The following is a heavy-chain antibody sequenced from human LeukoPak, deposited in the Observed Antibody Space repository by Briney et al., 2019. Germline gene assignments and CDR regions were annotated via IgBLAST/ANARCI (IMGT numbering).Heavy chain of an antibody. D-gene: IGHD1-7*01. CDR3: ARVSPPNWNYGSYFQH. J-gene: IGHJ1*01. Sequence: ASVKVSCKASGYTFTSYGISWVRQAPGQGLEWMGWISAYNGNTNYAQKLQGRVTMTTDTSTSTAYMELRSLRSDDTAVYYCARVSPPNWNYGSYFQHWGQGTLVTVSS. V-gene: IGHV1-18*01. CDR1: GYTFTSYG. CDR2: ISAYNGNT.